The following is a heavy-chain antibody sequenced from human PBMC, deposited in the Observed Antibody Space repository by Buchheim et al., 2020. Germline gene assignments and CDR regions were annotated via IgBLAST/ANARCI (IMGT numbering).Heavy chain of an antibody. J-gene: IGHJ6*02. CDR3: ARVLRPVPAAIALYYYYYYGMDV. V-gene: IGHV3-30*04. Sequence: QVQLVESGGGVVQPGRSLRLSCAASGFTFSSYAMHWVRQAPGKGLEWVAVISYDGSNKYYADSVKGRFTISRDNSKNTLYLQMNSLRAEDTAVYYCARVLRPVPAAIALYYYYYYGMDVWGQGTT. CDR2: ISYDGSNK. D-gene: IGHD2-2*01. CDR1: GFTFSSYA.